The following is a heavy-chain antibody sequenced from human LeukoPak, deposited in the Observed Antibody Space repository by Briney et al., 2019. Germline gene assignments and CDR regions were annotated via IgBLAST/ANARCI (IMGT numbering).Heavy chain of an antibody. J-gene: IGHJ6*02. Sequence: LAGGSLRLSCAASGFTVSSNYMSWVRQAPGKGLEWVSVIYSGGSTYYADSVKGRFTISRANSKNTLYLQMNSLRAEDTAVYYCARSVYSTRGMDVWGQGTTVTVSS. D-gene: IGHD4-11*01. CDR3: ARSVYSTRGMDV. CDR1: GFTVSSNY. CDR2: IYSGGST. V-gene: IGHV3-53*01.